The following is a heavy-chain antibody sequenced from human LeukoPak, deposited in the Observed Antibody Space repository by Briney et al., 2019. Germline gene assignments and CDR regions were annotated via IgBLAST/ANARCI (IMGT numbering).Heavy chain of an antibody. CDR3: TGGTFYRLLDY. V-gene: IGHV1-24*01. J-gene: IGHJ4*02. Sequence: ASVNVSCKVSGYSLTELSMHWVRQAPGKGLEWMGGFDPGDGETIFTKNFQGRVTMTDDTSTDTAYMELSSLRSEDTAVYYCTGGTFYRLLDYWGQGTLVTVS. D-gene: IGHD2/OR15-2a*01. CDR2: FDPGDGET. CDR1: GYSLTELS.